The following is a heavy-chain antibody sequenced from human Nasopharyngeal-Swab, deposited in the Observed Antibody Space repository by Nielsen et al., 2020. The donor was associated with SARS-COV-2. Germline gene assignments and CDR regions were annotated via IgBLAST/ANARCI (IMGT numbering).Heavy chain of an antibody. V-gene: IGHV4-59*01. CDR2: IYYSGST. D-gene: IGHD3-3*01. Sequence: WIRQPPGKGLEWIGYIYYSGSTNYNPSLKSRVTISVDTSKNQFSLKLSSVTAADTAVYYCARGTTIFGVVITPFAYWGQGTLVTVSS. CDR3: ARGTTIFGVVITPFAY. J-gene: IGHJ4*02.